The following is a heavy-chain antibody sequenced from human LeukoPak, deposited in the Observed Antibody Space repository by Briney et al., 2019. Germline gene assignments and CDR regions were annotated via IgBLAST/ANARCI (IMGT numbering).Heavy chain of an antibody. CDR3: ARGPLWELLRY. CDR2: IIPIFGTA. Sequence: ASVKASCKASGGTFSSYAISWVRQAPGQGLEWMGGIIPIFGTANYAQKFQGRVTITADESTSTAYMELSSLRSEDTAVYYCARGPLWELLRYWGQGTLVTVSS. V-gene: IGHV1-69*13. D-gene: IGHD1-26*01. J-gene: IGHJ4*02. CDR1: GGTFSSYA.